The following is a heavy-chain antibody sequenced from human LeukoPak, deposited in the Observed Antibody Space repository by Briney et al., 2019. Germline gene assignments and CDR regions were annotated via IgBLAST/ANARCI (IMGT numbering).Heavy chain of an antibody. CDR1: GFTFSRLG. CDR2: ISDDGSNE. V-gene: IGHV3-30*18. Sequence: GGSLRLSFAAFGFTFSRLGMHWVRQAPGKGLDGLVVISDDGSNEYYADSVKGRFTISRDNSKNTLYLQMNSLRAEDTAVYYCAKGNEEPGSWGAFDIWGQGTMVTVSS. J-gene: IGHJ3*02. CDR3: AKGNEEPGSWGAFDI. D-gene: IGHD3-10*01.